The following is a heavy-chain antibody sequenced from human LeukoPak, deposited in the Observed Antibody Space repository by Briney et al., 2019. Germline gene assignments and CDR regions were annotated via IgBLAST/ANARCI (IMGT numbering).Heavy chain of an antibody. D-gene: IGHD3-9*01. Sequence: SETLSLTCTVSGGSISSGGYYWSWIRQPPGKGLEWIGYIYYGGSTYYNPSLKSRVTISVDTSKNQFSLKLSSVTAADTAVYYCARVQIFSPYYYYGMDVWGQGTTVTVSS. J-gene: IGHJ6*02. CDR2: IYYGGST. V-gene: IGHV4-31*03. CDR1: GGSISSGGYY. CDR3: ARVQIFSPYYYYGMDV.